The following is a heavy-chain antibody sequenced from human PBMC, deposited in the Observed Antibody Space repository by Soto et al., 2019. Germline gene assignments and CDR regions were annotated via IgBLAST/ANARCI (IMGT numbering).Heavy chain of an antibody. CDR2: ISSSSGTI. D-gene: IGHD6-6*01. Sequence: GGSLRLSCAASGFTFSSYTMNWVRQAPGKGLEWVSYISSSSGTIYFADSVKGRFTVSRDNAKNSLYLQMNSLRAEDTAVYYCARVVAARGYAFDIWGQGTMVTVSS. J-gene: IGHJ3*02. CDR3: ARVVAARGYAFDI. CDR1: GFTFSSYT. V-gene: IGHV3-48*01.